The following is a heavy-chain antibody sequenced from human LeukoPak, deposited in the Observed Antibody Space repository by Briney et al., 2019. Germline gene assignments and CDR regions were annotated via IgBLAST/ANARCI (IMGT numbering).Heavy chain of an antibody. CDR1: GGSISSGGYY. D-gene: IGHD2-2*01. CDR2: IYYSGST. V-gene: IGHV4-31*03. J-gene: IGHJ4*02. Sequence: PSQTLSLTCTVSGGSISSGGYYWSWIRQHPGKDLEWIGYIYYSGSTYYNPSLKSRVTISVDTSKNQFSLKLSSVTAADTAVYYCATGPAAAPFDYWGQGTLVTVSS. CDR3: ATGPAAAPFDY.